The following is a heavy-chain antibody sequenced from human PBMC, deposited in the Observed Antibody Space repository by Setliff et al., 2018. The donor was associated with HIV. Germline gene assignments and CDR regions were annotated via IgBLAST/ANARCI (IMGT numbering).Heavy chain of an antibody. CDR1: GFIFSSYS. CDR3: ARDRRRYDIVTLHYMDV. J-gene: IGHJ6*03. D-gene: IGHD3-9*01. Sequence: LRLSCAASGFIFSSYSMNWVRQAPGKGLEWVSSITSSSNYIFYADSVKGRFTISRDNAKNSLYLQMNSLRAEDTAMYYCARDRRRYDIVTLHYMDVWGKGTTVTVSS. CDR2: ITSSSNYI. V-gene: IGHV3-21*01.